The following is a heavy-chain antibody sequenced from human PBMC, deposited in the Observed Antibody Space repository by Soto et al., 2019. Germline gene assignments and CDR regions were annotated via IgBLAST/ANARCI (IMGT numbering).Heavy chain of an antibody. V-gene: IGHV4-59*01. CDR1: GGSISSDY. CDR3: ASLSVADWFDP. CDR2: RYYSCTA. D-gene: IGHD2-15*01. Sequence: QVHLQESGPGLVKPSETLSLTCTVSGGSISSDYWTWVRQPPGKGLEWIGYRYYSCTAKYNSSLRSRVTISVDTSKNQFYLKLSSVTVADTAVYYCASLSVADWFDPWGQGIQVTVSS. J-gene: IGHJ5*02.